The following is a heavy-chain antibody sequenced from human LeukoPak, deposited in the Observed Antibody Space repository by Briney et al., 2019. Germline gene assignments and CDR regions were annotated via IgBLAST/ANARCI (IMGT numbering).Heavy chain of an antibody. D-gene: IGHD6-13*01. CDR3: AREEYSSSSYWFDP. V-gene: IGHV3-20*04. CDR2: INWNGGST. Sequence: GGSLRLSCAASGFTFDDYGMSWVRQAPGKGLEWVSGINWNGGSTGYSDSVKGRFTIPRDNAKNSLYLHMNSLRAEDTALYYCAREEYSSSSYWFDPWGQGNLVTVSS. CDR1: GFTFDDYG. J-gene: IGHJ5*02.